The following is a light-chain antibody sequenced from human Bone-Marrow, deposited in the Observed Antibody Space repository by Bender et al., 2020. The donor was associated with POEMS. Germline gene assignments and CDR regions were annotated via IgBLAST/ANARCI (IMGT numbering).Light chain of an antibody. J-gene: IGLJ2*01. CDR2: EVT. CDR3: TSFAGTFNGIV. V-gene: IGLV2-14*02. Sequence: QSALTQPASVSGSPGQSITISCTGTSSDVGSYNLVSWYQQHPGKAPKLMIYEVTMRPSEVPDRFFGSKSGNTASLTVSGLQSEDEADYFCTSFAGTFNGIVFGGGTKLTVL. CDR1: SSDVGSYNL.